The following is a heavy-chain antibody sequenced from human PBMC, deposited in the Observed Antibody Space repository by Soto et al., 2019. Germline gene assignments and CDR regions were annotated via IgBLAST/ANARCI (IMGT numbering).Heavy chain of an antibody. V-gene: IGHV3-23*01. CDR2: ISGSGGST. J-gene: IGHJ3*02. D-gene: IGHD2-15*01. CDR3: AKALEDIVVVVAAAFDI. Sequence: PGGSLRLSCAASGFTFSSYAMSWVRQAPGKGLEWVSAISGSGGSTYYADSVKGRFTISRDNSKNTLYLQMNSLRAEDTAVYYCAKALEDIVVVVAAAFDIWGQGTMVTV. CDR1: GFTFSSYA.